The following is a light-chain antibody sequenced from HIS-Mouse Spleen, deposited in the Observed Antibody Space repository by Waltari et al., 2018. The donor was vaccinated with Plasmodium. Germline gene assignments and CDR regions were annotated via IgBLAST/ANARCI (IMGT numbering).Light chain of an antibody. V-gene: IGLV1-51*01. CDR3: GTWDSSLSAGV. CDR1: SSKLRNNF. J-gene: IGLJ3*02. CDR2: DNN. Sequence: QSVLTQPPSVSAAPGTKVTISFSGSSSKLRNNFVSWYQQLPGTAPKLLIYDNNKRPSGIPDRFSGSKSGTSATLGITGLQTGDEADYYCGTWDSSLSAGVFGGGTKLTVL.